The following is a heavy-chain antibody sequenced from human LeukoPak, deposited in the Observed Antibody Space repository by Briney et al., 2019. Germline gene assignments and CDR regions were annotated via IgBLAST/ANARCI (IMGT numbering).Heavy chain of an antibody. CDR1: GYSFTSYW. J-gene: IGHJ5*02. V-gene: IGHV5-51*01. D-gene: IGHD2-15*01. Sequence: AGESLKISCKGSGYSFTSYWIGWVRPMPGKGLEWMGIIYPGDSDTRYSPSFQGQVTISADKSISTAYLQWSSLKASDTAMYYCARHPGETTPTTNWFDPWGQGTLVTVSS. CDR3: ARHPGETTPTTNWFDP. CDR2: IYPGDSDT.